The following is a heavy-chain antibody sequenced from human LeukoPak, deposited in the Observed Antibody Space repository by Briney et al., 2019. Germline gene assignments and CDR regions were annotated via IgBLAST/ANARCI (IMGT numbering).Heavy chain of an antibody. Sequence: PSETLSLTCTVSGGSISSSSYYWGWIRQPPGKGLEWIGSIYYTGSTLYNPFLKSRVTISVDTSKNQFSLKLSSVTAADTAVYYCASTMVRGVITLDYWGQGTLVTVSS. CDR1: GGSISSSSYY. CDR3: ASTMVRGVITLDY. D-gene: IGHD3-10*01. CDR2: IYYTGST. J-gene: IGHJ4*02. V-gene: IGHV4-39*01.